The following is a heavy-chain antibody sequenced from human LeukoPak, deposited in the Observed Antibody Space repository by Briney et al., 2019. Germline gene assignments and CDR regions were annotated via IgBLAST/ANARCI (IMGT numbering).Heavy chain of an antibody. Sequence: PGRSLRLSCAASGFTFSSYSMHWVRQAPGKGLEWVSSISSSSSYIYYADSVKGRFTISRDNAKNSLYLPMNSLRAEDTAVYYCASVRYQLLRSAFDIWGQGTMVTVSS. CDR1: GFTFSSYS. CDR3: ASVRYQLLRSAFDI. V-gene: IGHV3-21*01. J-gene: IGHJ3*02. CDR2: ISSSSSYI. D-gene: IGHD2-2*01.